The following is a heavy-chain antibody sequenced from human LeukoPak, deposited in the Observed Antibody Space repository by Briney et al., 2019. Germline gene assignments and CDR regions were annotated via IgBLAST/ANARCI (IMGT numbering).Heavy chain of an antibody. D-gene: IGHD2-2*02. CDR1: GYTFTGYY. V-gene: IGHV1-2*02. CDR2: INPNSGGT. CDR3: ARDSLYCSSTSCYTFDY. Sequence: GASVKVSCKASGYTFTGYYMHWVRQAPGQGLEWMGWINPNSGGTNYAQKFQGRVTMTRDTSISTAYMELSRLRSDDTAVYYCARDSLYCSSTSCYTFDYWGQGTLVTVSS. J-gene: IGHJ4*02.